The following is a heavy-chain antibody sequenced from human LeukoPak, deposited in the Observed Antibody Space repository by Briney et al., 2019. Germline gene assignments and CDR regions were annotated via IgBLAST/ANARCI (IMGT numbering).Heavy chain of an antibody. V-gene: IGHV1-69*13. CDR1: GYTFTSYG. CDR2: IIPMFGIA. J-gene: IGHJ4*02. D-gene: IGHD6-19*01. Sequence: SVKVSCKASGYTFTSYGISWVRQAPGQGLEWMGGIIPMFGIANYAQKFQGRVTITADESTSTAYMELSSLRSEDTAVYYCARDRPYTGGWRGFDYWGQGTLVTVSS. CDR3: ARDRPYTGGWRGFDY.